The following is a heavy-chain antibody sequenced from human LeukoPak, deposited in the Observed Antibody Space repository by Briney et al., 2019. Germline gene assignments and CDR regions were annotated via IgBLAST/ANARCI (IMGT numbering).Heavy chain of an antibody. V-gene: IGHV3-21*01. CDR3: AITMVTMVRGVIKTPFDY. D-gene: IGHD3-10*01. Sequence: GGSLRLSCAASGFTLSSYSMNWVRQAPGKGPEWVSSISSSSSYIFYADSVKGRFTISRDNAKNSLYLQMNSLRAEDTAVYYCAITMVTMVRGVIKTPFDYWGQGTLVTVSS. CDR2: ISSSSSYI. J-gene: IGHJ4*02. CDR1: GFTLSSYS.